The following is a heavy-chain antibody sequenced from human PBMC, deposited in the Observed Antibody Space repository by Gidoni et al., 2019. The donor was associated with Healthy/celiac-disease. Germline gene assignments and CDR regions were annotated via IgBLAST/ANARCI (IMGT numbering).Heavy chain of an antibody. Sequence: QVQLVESGGGVVQPGRSLRLSCAASGFTFSSYGMHWVRQAPGKGLEWVAVIWYDGSNKYYADSVKGRFTISRDNSKNTLYLQMNSLRAEDTAVYYCARVGSSGWYDYFDYWGQGTLVTVSS. J-gene: IGHJ4*02. CDR2: IWYDGSNK. D-gene: IGHD6-19*01. CDR1: GFTFSSYG. V-gene: IGHV3-33*01. CDR3: ARVGSSGWYDYFDY.